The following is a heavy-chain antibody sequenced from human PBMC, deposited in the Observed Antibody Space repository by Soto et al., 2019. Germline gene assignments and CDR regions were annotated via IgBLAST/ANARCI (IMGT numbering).Heavy chain of an antibody. CDR3: ARDVLRFLEWSNRAFDI. Sequence: ASVKVSCKASGYTFTGYYMHWVRQAPGQGLEWMGWINPNSGGTNYAQKFQGRVTMTRDTSISTAYMELSRLRSDGTAVYYCARDVLRFLEWSNRAFDIWGQGTMVTVSS. D-gene: IGHD3-3*01. CDR2: INPNSGGT. V-gene: IGHV1-2*02. J-gene: IGHJ3*02. CDR1: GYTFTGYY.